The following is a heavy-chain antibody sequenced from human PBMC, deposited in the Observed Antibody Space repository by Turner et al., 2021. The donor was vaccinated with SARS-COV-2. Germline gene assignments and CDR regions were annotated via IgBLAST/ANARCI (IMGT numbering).Heavy chain of an antibody. Sequence: QVQLQQWGAGTLKPSETLSLLGPGNGGSLRGYYWTWIRQPPGKGLEWIGEVQSYGTTYYNPSLKSRASMSVDTSKNKFALNLNSVTAADTAFYYCARGDDHRKSGVVWGQGTLVTVSS. V-gene: IGHV4-34*01. CDR1: GGSLRGYY. CDR3: ARGDDHRKSGVV. J-gene: IGHJ4*02. D-gene: IGHD3-3*01. CDR2: VQSYGTT.